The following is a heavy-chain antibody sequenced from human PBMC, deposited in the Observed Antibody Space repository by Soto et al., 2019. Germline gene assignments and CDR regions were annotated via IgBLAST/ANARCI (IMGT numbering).Heavy chain of an antibody. Sequence: QVQLVQSGAEVKKPGASVKVSCKASGYTFTSYGISWVRQAPGQGLEWMGWISAYNGNTNYAQKLQGRVTMTTDTSTSTAYMELRSRRSDDTAVYYCARDLGSSGWSSSRGMDVWGQGTTVTVSS. CDR3: ARDLGSSGWSSSRGMDV. D-gene: IGHD6-19*01. CDR1: GYTFTSYG. V-gene: IGHV1-18*01. J-gene: IGHJ6*02. CDR2: ISAYNGNT.